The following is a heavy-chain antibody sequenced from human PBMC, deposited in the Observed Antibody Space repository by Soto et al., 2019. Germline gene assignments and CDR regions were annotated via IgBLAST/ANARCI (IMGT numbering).Heavy chain of an antibody. Sequence: SETLSLTCTVSGGSISSGDYYWSWIRQPPGKGLEWIGYIYYSGSTYYNPSLKSRVTISVDTSKNQFSLKLSSVTAADTAVYYCARSGTMIVPIYFDYWGQGTLVTVSS. CDR1: GGSISSGDYY. J-gene: IGHJ4*02. CDR2: IYYSGST. V-gene: IGHV4-30-4*01. D-gene: IGHD3-22*01. CDR3: ARSGTMIVPIYFDY.